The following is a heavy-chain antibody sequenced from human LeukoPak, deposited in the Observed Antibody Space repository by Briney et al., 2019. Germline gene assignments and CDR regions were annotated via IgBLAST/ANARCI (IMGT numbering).Heavy chain of an antibody. CDR3: ARDGGPHNYYYYALDV. CDR2: IYHSGQT. V-gene: IGHV4-38-2*02. D-gene: IGHD3-3*01. Sequence: SETLSLTCAVSGYSLSSGYYWGWIRQPPGKGLEWIGNIYHSGQTYYSPSLKSRLTMSVDTSKNQFSLKLSSVTAADTAVYYCARDGGPHNYYYYALDVWGKGTTVTVSS. CDR1: GYSLSSGYY. J-gene: IGHJ6*04.